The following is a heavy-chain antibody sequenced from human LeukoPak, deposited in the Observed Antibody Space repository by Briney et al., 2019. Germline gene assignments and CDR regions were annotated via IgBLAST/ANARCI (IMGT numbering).Heavy chain of an antibody. CDR3: AKRSTGYYFDS. CDR1: GFTFSNSI. V-gene: IGHV3-23*01. Sequence: GGSLRLSCAGSGFTFSNSILSWVRQAPGKGLEWLSTFSGNDGYTYYADSVKGRFAISRDNSKNTVYLQMNSLRAEDTANYYCAKRSTGYYFDSWGQGTLVTVSS. CDR2: FSGNDGYT. D-gene: IGHD2-2*01. J-gene: IGHJ4*02.